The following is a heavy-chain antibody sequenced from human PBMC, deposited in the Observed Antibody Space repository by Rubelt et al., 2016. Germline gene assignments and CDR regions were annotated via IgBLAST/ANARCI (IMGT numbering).Heavy chain of an antibody. CDR2: IYTGGST. Sequence: EVQLVESGGGLVQPGGSLRLSCAASGFAVSSNYMSWVRQAPGKGLEWVSVIYTGGSTYYADSVKGRFTISRDNSENTLSLQMNSLRAEETAVYYCASGLTTKYYFDYWGQGTLVTVSS. D-gene: IGHD4/OR15-4a*01. J-gene: IGHJ4*02. CDR1: GFAVSSNY. V-gene: IGHV3-66*01. CDR3: ASGLTTKYYFDY.